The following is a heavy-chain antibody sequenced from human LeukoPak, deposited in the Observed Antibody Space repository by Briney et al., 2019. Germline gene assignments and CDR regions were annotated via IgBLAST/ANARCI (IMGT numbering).Heavy chain of an antibody. D-gene: IGHD3-16*01. J-gene: IGHJ3*02. CDR1: SGSITGYY. V-gene: IGHV4-59*01. Sequence: SETLSLTCTVSSGSITGYYWSWIRQPPGKGLEWIGYIYYSGSTNYNPSLKSRVTISVDTSKNQFSLKLSSVTAADTAVYYCARGKYYDYVWGSASSEDDAFDIWGQGTMVTVSS. CDR2: IYYSGST. CDR3: ARGKYYDYVWGSASSEDDAFDI.